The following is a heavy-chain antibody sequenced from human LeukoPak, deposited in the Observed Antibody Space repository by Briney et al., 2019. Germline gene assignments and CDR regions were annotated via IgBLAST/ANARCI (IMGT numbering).Heavy chain of an antibody. CDR2: IWYDGSNK. D-gene: IGHD2-2*01. CDR3: ARLEPAADYYYGMDV. CDR1: GFDFCKYI. J-gene: IGHJ6*02. Sequence: GGSLRLSCAASGFDFCKYIMHWVRQAPGKGLEWVAVIWYDGSNKYYADSVKGRFTISRDNSKNTLYLQMNSLRAEDTAVYYCARLEPAADYYYGMDVWGQGTTVTVSS. V-gene: IGHV3-33*01.